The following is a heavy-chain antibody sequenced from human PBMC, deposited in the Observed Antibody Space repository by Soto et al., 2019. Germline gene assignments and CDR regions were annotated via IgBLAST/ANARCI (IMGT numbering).Heavy chain of an antibody. V-gene: IGHV4-30-4*01. CDR1: GGSISSGDYY. Sequence: SETLSLTCTVSGGSISSGDYYWSWIRQPPGKGLEWIGYIYYSGSTYYNPSLKGRFTISRDNAKNSLYLQMNSLRAEDTAVYYCARHPERIAQIGWFDPWGQGTLVTVSS. CDR2: IYYSGST. CDR3: ARHPERIAQIGWFDP. J-gene: IGHJ5*02. D-gene: IGHD6-13*01.